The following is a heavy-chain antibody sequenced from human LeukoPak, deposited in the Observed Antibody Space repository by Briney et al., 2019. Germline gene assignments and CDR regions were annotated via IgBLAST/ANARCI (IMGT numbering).Heavy chain of an antibody. D-gene: IGHD3-10*01. CDR2: IYYSGST. Sequence: SETLSLTCTVSGGSISSSSYYWGWIRQPPGKGLEWIGSIYYSGSTYYNPSLKSRVTISVDTSKTQFSLKLSSVTAADTAVYYCARLPLGFGLQYSVAGGRFDPWGQGTLVTVSS. V-gene: IGHV4-39*01. J-gene: IGHJ5*02. CDR1: GGSISSSSYY. CDR3: ARLPLGFGLQYSVAGGRFDP.